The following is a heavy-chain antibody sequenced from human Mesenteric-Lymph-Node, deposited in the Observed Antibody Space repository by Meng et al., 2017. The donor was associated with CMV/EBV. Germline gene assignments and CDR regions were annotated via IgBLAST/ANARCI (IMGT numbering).Heavy chain of an antibody. D-gene: IGHD5-12*01. CDR2: IYWDDDK. V-gene: IGHV2-5*02. CDR1: GFSLSTTGGG. Sequence: TCTFSGFSLSTTGGGVGWIRQPPGKALEWLALIYWDDDKRYSPSLKSRLTITKDTSKNQVVLTMASVDPVDTATYYCAHLFRSGYDYWGQGTLVTVSS. J-gene: IGHJ4*02. CDR3: AHLFRSGYDY.